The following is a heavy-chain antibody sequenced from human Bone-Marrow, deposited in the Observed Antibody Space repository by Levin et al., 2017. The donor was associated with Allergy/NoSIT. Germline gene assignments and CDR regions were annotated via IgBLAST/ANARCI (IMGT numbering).Heavy chain of an antibody. Sequence: SQTLSLTCTVSGASISSSNYYWAWIRQPPGKGLECIGTIHYSGITYYNPSLKSRVTISVDTSKNQFSLTLSFVTAAETAVYYWVSMIGGVYWYFDLWGRGALATVSS. CDR1: GASISSSNYY. J-gene: IGHJ2*01. CDR2: IHYSGIT. D-gene: IGHD3-22*01. CDR3: VSMIGGVYWYFDL. V-gene: IGHV4-39*01.